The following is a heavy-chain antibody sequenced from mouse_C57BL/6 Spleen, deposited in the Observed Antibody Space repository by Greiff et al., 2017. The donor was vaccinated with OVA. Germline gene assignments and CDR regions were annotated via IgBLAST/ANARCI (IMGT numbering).Heavy chain of an antibody. Sequence: VKLQQSGPELVKPGASVKISCKASGYAFSSSWMNWVKQRPGKGLEWIGRIYPGDGDTNYNGKFKGKATLTADKFSSTAYMQLSSLTSEDSAVYFCARGGDSSGGDYWGQGTSVTVSS. J-gene: IGHJ4*01. D-gene: IGHD3-2*02. CDR3: ARGGDSSGGDY. V-gene: IGHV1-82*01. CDR2: IYPGDGDT. CDR1: GYAFSSSW.